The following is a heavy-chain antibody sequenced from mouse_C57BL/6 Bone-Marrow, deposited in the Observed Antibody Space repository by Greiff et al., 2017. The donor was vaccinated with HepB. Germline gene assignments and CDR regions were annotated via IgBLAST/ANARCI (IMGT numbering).Heavy chain of an antibody. CDR2: ISAGGSYT. V-gene: IGHV5-4*01. CDR1: GFTFSSYA. Sequence: EVKVVESGGGLVKPGGSLKLSCAASGFTFSSYAMSWVRQTPEKRLEWVATISAGGSYTYYPDNGKGRFTISRDNAKNNLYLQMSHLKSEDTAMYYCARDRRNYGSSDGCAYWGQGTLVTVSA. J-gene: IGHJ3*01. CDR3: ARDRRNYGSSDGCAY. D-gene: IGHD1-1*01.